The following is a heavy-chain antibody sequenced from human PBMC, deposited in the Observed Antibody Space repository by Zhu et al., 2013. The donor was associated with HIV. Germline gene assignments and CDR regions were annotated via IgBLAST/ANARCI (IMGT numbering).Heavy chain of an antibody. V-gene: IGHV1-18*01. CDR3: ARDHSAAARRGFDY. CDR2: INPYNGDT. CDR1: GYTFTSYA. Sequence: QVHLVQSGPELKKPGASVRVSCKASGYTFTSYALAWVRQAPGQGLEWMGWINPYNGDTKYARRFQGRVTMSTDTSTNTAYMEVRTLRSDDTAVYFGARDHSAAARRGFDYWAQGTLVTVSS. J-gene: IGHJ4*02. D-gene: IGHD6-13*01.